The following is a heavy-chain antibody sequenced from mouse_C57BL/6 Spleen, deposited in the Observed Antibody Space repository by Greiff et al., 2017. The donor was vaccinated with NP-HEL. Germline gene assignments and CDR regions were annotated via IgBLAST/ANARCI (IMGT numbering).Heavy chain of an antibody. CDR3: ARGDYGGDY. Sequence: QVHVKQPGAELVKPGASVKLSCKASGYTFTSYWMHWVKQRPGQGLEWIGMIHPNSGSTNYNEKFKSKATLTVDKSSSTAYMQLSSLTSEDSAVYYCARGDYGGDYWGQGTSVTVSS. V-gene: IGHV1-64*01. D-gene: IGHD1-1*01. J-gene: IGHJ4*01. CDR1: GYTFTSYW. CDR2: IHPNSGST.